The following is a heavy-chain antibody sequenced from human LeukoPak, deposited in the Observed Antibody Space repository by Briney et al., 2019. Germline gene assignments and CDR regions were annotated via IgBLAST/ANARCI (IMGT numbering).Heavy chain of an antibody. J-gene: IGHJ4*02. Sequence: PGGSLRLSCAASGFTFSSYAMSWVRQAPGKGLEWASAISGSGGSTYYADSVKGRFTISRDNSKNTLYLQMNSLRAEDTAVYYCAKDKFRSSLGPFDYWGQGTLVTVSS. CDR2: ISGSGGST. CDR3: AKDKFRSSLGPFDY. CDR1: GFTFSSYA. D-gene: IGHD6-13*01. V-gene: IGHV3-23*01.